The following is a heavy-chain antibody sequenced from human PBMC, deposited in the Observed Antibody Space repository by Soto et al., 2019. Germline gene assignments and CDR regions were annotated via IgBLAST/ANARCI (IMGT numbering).Heavy chain of an antibody. J-gene: IGHJ6*02. V-gene: IGHV3-23*01. CDR1: GFTFSSYA. CDR3: AKVYSSSGYYYYYGMDV. CDR2: ISGSGGST. Sequence: EVQLLESVGGLVQPGGSLRLSCAASGFTFSSYAMSWVRQAPGNGLEWVSAISGSGGSTYYADSVKGRFTISRDNFKNTLYLQMNSLRAEDTAVDYCAKVYSSSGYYYYYGMDVWGQGTTVTDSS. D-gene: IGHD6-6*01.